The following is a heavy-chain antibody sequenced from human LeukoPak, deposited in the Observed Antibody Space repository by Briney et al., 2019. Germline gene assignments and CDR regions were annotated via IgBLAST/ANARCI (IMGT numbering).Heavy chain of an antibody. Sequence: GGSLRLSCAASGFTFSSYWMHWVRQVPGKGLVWVAGIHSGGNIIYYADSVKGRFTISRDNAKNTLYLQMNSLRAEDTAVYYCVAEERDFDCWGQGVLVTVSS. J-gene: IGHJ4*02. CDR2: IHSGGNII. V-gene: IGHV3-74*01. CDR1: GFTFSSYW. D-gene: IGHD1-26*01. CDR3: VAEERDFDC.